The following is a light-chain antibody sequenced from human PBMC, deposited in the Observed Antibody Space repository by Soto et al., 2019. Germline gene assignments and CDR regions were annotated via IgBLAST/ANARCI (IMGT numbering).Light chain of an antibody. V-gene: IGKV3-20*01. Sequence: EIVLTQSPGTLSLSPGERATLSCRASQSVASNYLAWYQQKPGQTPRLLIYGASSRATDIPDRFSGTGSGTDFTLTISRLEPEDFAVYYCQQYGISSPYTFGQGTKLEIK. CDR3: QQYGISSPYT. CDR2: GAS. CDR1: QSVASNY. J-gene: IGKJ2*01.